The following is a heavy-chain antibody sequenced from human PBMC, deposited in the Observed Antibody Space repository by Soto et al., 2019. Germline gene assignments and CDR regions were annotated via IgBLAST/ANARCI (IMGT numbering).Heavy chain of an antibody. D-gene: IGHD3-10*01. J-gene: IGHJ5*02. CDR1: GYTFNDYS. V-gene: IGHV1-3*01. CDR3: ARDRITMVRGVSNWFDP. CDR2: INAGNDQT. Sequence: ASVKVSCKASGYTFNDYSIHWVRQAPGQRPEWVGWINAGNDQTKYLYKFQGRVTISRDTFASSAYLEMSSLRSEDTSVYYCARDRITMVRGVSNWFDPWGQGTLVTVSS.